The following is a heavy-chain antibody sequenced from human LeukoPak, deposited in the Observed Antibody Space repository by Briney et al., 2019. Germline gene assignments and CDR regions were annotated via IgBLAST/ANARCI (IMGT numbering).Heavy chain of an antibody. D-gene: IGHD5-18*01. Sequence: GGSLRLSCAASGFTFSSYAMSWVRQAPGKGLEWVSAISGSGGSTYYADSVKGRFTISRDNSKNTLYLQMNSLRAEDTAVYYCAKFPFTKDIQLWNYFDYWGQGTLVTVSS. J-gene: IGHJ4*02. CDR2: ISGSGGST. V-gene: IGHV3-23*01. CDR3: AKFPFTKDIQLWNYFDY. CDR1: GFTFSSYA.